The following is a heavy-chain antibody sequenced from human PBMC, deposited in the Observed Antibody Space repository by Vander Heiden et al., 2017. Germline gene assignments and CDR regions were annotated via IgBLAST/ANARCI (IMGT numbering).Heavy chain of an antibody. CDR3: ARVYYYDSSGYYLGVFYYYYGMDV. Sequence: GSTYYNPSLKSRVTISVDTSKNQFSLKLRSVTAADTAVYYCARVYYYDSSGYYLGVFYYYYGMDVWCQGTTVTVSS. J-gene: IGHJ6*02. CDR2: GST. V-gene: IGHV4-39*01. D-gene: IGHD3-22*01.